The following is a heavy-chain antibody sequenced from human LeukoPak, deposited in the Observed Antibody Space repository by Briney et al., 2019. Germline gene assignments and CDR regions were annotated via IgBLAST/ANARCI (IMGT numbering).Heavy chain of an antibody. Sequence: ASVKVSCKASGYTFTGYYMHWVRQAPGQGLEWVGWINPHTGSTNSAQRVKGRVTLTTDTSTRTAYIELRSLRSDDTAIYYCATGEAFTGSFDFWGQGAVVTVSS. V-gene: IGHV1-2*02. CDR2: INPHTGST. J-gene: IGHJ4*02. CDR1: GYTFTGYY. D-gene: IGHD3-10*01. CDR3: ATGEAFTGSFDF.